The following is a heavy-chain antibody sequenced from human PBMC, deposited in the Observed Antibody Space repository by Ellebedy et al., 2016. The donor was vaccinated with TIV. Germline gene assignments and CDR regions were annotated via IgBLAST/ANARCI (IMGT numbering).Heavy chain of an antibody. Sequence: SETLSLXXTVSGGSVSSGTYYWSWIRQPPGKGLEWTGEINHSGSTNYNPSLRSRVTISVDTSKNQFSLKLSSVTAADTAVYYCARDRIAVAGTRFDWFDPWGQGTLVTVSS. CDR2: INHSGST. J-gene: IGHJ5*02. V-gene: IGHV4-39*07. CDR1: GGSVSSGTYY. CDR3: ARDRIAVAGTRFDWFDP. D-gene: IGHD6-19*01.